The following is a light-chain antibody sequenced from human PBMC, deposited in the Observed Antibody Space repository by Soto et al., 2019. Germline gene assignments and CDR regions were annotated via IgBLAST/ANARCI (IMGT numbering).Light chain of an antibody. CDR1: QSLSNNF. J-gene: IGKJ4*01. CDR3: QQYSTSPLT. V-gene: IGKV3-20*01. Sequence: DIVLTQSAGTLSLSPGDRAALSCGASQSLSNNFLAWYQQKPGQAPRLLISGASSRATGIPDRFSGSGSGTDVTLTITRVEPEDFAVYYCQQYSTSPLTFGGGTKVEIK. CDR2: GAS.